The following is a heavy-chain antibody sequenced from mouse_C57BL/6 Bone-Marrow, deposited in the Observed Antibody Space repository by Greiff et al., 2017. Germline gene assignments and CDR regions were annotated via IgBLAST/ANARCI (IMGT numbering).Heavy chain of an antibody. CDR1: GYTFTSYG. J-gene: IGHJ4*01. CDR2: IYPRSGNT. V-gene: IGHV1-81*01. Sequence: VQLQQSGAELARPGASVKLSCKASGYTFTSYGLSWVKQRTGQGLEWIGEIYPRSGNTYYNEKFKGKATLTADKSSSTAYMELRSLTSEDSAVYFCARRGSSYAMDYWGQGTSVTVSS. CDR3: ARRGSSYAMDY. D-gene: IGHD1-1*01.